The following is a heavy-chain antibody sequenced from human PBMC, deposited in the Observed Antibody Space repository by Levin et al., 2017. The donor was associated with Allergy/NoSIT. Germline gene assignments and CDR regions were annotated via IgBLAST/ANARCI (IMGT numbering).Heavy chain of an antibody. CDR3: ARVRLGRWLVPEEADF. CDR1: GFTFSSYG. D-gene: IGHD6-19*01. J-gene: IGHJ4*02. CDR2: IWYDGSYK. V-gene: IGHV3-33*01. Sequence: GGSLRLSCAASGFTFSSYGMHWVRQAPHKGLEWVAIIWYDGSYKYYADSVNGRFTISRDNSWNTVYLQMNSLRVEDTAVYYCARVRLGRWLVPEEADFWGQGTLVSVSS.